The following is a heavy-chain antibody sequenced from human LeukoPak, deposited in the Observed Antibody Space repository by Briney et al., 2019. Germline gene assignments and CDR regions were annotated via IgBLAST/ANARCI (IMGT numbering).Heavy chain of an antibody. V-gene: IGHV3-21*01. Sequence: GGSLRLSCAASGFTFSGYSMNWVRQAPGKGLEWVSSISSSSSYIYYADSVKGRFTISRDNAKNSLYLQMNSLRAEDTAVYYCARDGGDGYSDYWGQGTLVTVSS. CDR1: GFTFSGYS. CDR2: ISSSSSYI. J-gene: IGHJ4*02. D-gene: IGHD3-10*01. CDR3: ARDGGDGYSDY.